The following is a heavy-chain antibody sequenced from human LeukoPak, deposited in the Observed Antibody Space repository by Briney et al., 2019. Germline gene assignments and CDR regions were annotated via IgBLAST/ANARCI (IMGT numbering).Heavy chain of an antibody. V-gene: IGHV4-34*01. J-gene: IGHJ5*02. CDR2: INHSGST. D-gene: IGHD3-3*01. CDR3: ARGRRNDFWPSNWFDP. Sequence: PSETLSLTCAVYGGSFSGYYWSWIRQPPGKGLEWIGEINHSGSTNYNPSLKSRVTISVDTSKNQFSLKLSSVTAADTAVYYYARGRRNDFWPSNWFDPWGQGTLVTVSS. CDR1: GGSFSGYY.